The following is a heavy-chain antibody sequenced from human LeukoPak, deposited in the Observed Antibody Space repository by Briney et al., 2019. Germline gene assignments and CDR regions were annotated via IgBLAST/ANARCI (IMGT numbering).Heavy chain of an antibody. CDR3: AREISYYFDY. D-gene: IGHD2/OR15-2a*01. Sequence: GGSLRLSCAASGLTFSSFWMHWVRQAPGKGLEWVSSISSSSSYIYYADSVKGRFTISRDNAKNSLYLQMNSLRAEDTAVYYCAREISYYFDYWGQGTLVTVSS. J-gene: IGHJ4*02. V-gene: IGHV3-21*01. CDR2: ISSSSSYI. CDR1: GLTFSSFW.